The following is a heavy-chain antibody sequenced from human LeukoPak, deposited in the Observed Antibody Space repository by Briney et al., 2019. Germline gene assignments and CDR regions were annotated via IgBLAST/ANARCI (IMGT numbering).Heavy chain of an antibody. Sequence: SETLSLTCTVSGGSISSYYWSWIRQPPGKGLEWIGYIYYSRSTNYNPSLKSRVTISVDTSKNQFSLKLSSVTAADTAVYYCATSRYSSGWYIDYWGQGTLVTVSS. V-gene: IGHV4-59*08. CDR3: ATSRYSSGWYIDY. D-gene: IGHD6-19*01. J-gene: IGHJ4*02. CDR2: IYYSRST. CDR1: GGSISSYY.